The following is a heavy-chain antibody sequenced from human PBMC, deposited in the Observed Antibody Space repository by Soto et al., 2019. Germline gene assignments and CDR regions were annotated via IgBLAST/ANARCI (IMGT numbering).Heavy chain of an antibody. Sequence: SETLSLTCTVSGGSINGYYWSWIRQHPGKGLEYIGNIYSSGSTNYNPSLKSRVTISVDTSKNQFSLKLRSVTAADTAVYYCANYPTTVTSDYWGQGTLVTFSS. CDR2: IYSSGST. V-gene: IGHV4-59*01. D-gene: IGHD4-17*01. CDR3: ANYPTTVTSDY. J-gene: IGHJ4*02. CDR1: GGSINGYY.